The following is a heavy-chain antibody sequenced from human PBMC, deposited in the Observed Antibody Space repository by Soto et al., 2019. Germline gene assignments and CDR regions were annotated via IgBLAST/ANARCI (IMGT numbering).Heavy chain of an antibody. CDR3: ARGKVDTAMVTVYYYYYGMDV. D-gene: IGHD5-18*01. V-gene: IGHV1-69*01. CDR1: GGTFSSYA. Sequence: QVQLVQSGAEVKKPGSSVKVSCKASGGTFSSYAISWVRQAPGQGLEWMGGIIPIFGTANYAQKFQGRVTITADESTSTAYMELSSLRSEDTAVYYCARGKVDTAMVTVYYYYYGMDVWGQGTTVTVSS. CDR2: IIPIFGTA. J-gene: IGHJ6*02.